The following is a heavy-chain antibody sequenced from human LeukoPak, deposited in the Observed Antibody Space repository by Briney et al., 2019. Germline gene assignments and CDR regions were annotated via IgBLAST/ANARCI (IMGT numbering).Heavy chain of an antibody. CDR1: GFTFSSYA. Sequence: QPGGSLRLSCAASGFTFSSYAMSWVRQAPGEGLEWVSGLSGSGDRTYYADSVRGRFTLSRDNSKNMLYLQMNSLRVEDTAVYYCATNNWGAAADDSWGQGTLVTVSS. V-gene: IGHV3-23*01. J-gene: IGHJ4*02. CDR3: ATNNWGAAADDS. CDR2: LSGSGDRT. D-gene: IGHD6-13*01.